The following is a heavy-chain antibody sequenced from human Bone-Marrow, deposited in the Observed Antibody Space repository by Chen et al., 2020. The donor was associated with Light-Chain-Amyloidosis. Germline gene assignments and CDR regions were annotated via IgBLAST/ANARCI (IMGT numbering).Heavy chain of an antibody. CDR1: GYSFTSYW. V-gene: IGHV5-51*01. J-gene: IGHJ6*02. Sequence: EVQLVQSGAEVKKPGESLKISCKGSGYSFTSYWIGWVRQMPGKGLAWMGIIYPGDSDTRYSPSVQGQVTISADKSISTAYLQWSSLKASDTAMYYCARVRAYGASGPGYYYYGMDVWGQGTTVTVSS. D-gene: IGHD2-8*01. CDR3: ARVRAYGASGPGYYYYGMDV. CDR2: IYPGDSDT.